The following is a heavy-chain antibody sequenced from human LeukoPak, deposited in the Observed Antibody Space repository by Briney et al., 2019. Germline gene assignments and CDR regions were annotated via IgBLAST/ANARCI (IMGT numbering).Heavy chain of an antibody. D-gene: IGHD2-2*01. J-gene: IGHJ3*02. V-gene: IGHV4-39*07. CDR2: IYYSGST. Sequence: TSETLSLTCTVSGGSISSSSYYWGWIRQPPGKGLEWIGSIYYSGSTSYNPSLKSRVTISVDTSKNQFSLKLSSVTAADTAVYYCAREDIVVVPAAATDAFDIWGQGTMVTVSS. CDR3: AREDIVVVPAAATDAFDI. CDR1: GGSISSSSYY.